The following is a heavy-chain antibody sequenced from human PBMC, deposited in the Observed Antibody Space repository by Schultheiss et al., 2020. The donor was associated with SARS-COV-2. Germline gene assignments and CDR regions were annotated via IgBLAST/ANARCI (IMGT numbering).Heavy chain of an antibody. Sequence: GGSLRLSCAASGFTFSDYYMSWVRQAPGKGLEWVSVIYSGGSTYYADSVKGRFTISRDNSKNTLYLQMNSLRAEDTAVYYCARDQGKNAFDIWGQGTMVTVSS. J-gene: IGHJ3*02. V-gene: IGHV3-66*01. CDR2: IYSGGST. CDR3: ARDQGKNAFDI. CDR1: GFTFSDYY.